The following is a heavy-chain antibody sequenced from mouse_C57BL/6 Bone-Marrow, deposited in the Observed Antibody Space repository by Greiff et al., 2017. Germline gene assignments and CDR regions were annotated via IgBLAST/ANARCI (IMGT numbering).Heavy chain of an antibody. CDR3: ARHGGLRPSNWYFDV. J-gene: IGHJ1*03. V-gene: IGHV5-12*01. D-gene: IGHD2-4*01. CDR2: ISNGDGST. Sequence: EVKLMESGGGLVQPGGSLKLSCAASGFTFSDYYMYWVRQTPEQRLEWVAYISNGDGSTYYPATVKGRFTISCDHATNPLYLQLSRLKSEDTAMYYCARHGGLRPSNWYFDVWGTGTTVTVSS. CDR1: GFTFSDYY.